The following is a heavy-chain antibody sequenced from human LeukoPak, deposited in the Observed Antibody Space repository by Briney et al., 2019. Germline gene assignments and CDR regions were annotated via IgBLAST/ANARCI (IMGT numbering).Heavy chain of an antibody. CDR1: GYIFTGYY. CDR3: ARDASGYDP. Sequence: ASVKVSCKASGYIFTGYYMHWVRQPPGQGLEWMGWINPNSGVTNYAQKFQGRVTMTRDTSINTVYMELSGLRSDDTAVYYCARDASGYDPWGQGTLVTVSS. V-gene: IGHV1-2*02. CDR2: INPNSGVT. D-gene: IGHD5-12*01. J-gene: IGHJ5*02.